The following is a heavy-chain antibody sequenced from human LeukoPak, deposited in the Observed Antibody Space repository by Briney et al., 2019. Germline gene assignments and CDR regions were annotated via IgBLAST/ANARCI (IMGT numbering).Heavy chain of an antibody. J-gene: IGHJ6*02. D-gene: IGHD3-3*01. CDR1: GGSISSSSYY. Sequence: SETLSLTCTVSGGSISSSSYYWGWIRQPPGKGLEWIGSIYYSGSTYYNPSLKSRVTISVDTSKNQFSLKLSSVTAADTAVYYCASESYDFWSGYSLGMDVWGQGTTVTVSS. CDR3: ASESYDFWSGYSLGMDV. V-gene: IGHV4-39*01. CDR2: IYYSGST.